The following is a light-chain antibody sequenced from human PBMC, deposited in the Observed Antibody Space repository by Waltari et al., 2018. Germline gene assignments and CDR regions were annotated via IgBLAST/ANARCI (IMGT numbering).Light chain of an antibody. CDR3: QQYNNWPPWT. J-gene: IGKJ1*01. Sequence: DTVITQSPATLSVSPGERATLSCRASQTVSSNLAWYQQKPGQAPRLLIYGASTRATGIPARFSGSGSGTQFTLTISSLQSEDFAVYYCQQYNNWPPWTFGQGTKVEIK. V-gene: IGKV3-15*01. CDR2: GAS. CDR1: QTVSSN.